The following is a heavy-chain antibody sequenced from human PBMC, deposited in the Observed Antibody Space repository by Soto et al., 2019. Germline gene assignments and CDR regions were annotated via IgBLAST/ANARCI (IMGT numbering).Heavy chain of an antibody. D-gene: IGHD3-3*02. Sequence: GASVKVSCKASCYTFTSYGISWVRQAPGQGLEWMGWISAYNGNTNYAQKLQGRVTMTTDTSTSTAYMELRSLRSDDTAVYYCARERVPPFHYYYGMDVWGQGTTVTVSS. CDR2: ISAYNGNT. V-gene: IGHV1-18*01. CDR1: CYTFTSYG. J-gene: IGHJ6*02. CDR3: ARERVPPFHYYYGMDV.